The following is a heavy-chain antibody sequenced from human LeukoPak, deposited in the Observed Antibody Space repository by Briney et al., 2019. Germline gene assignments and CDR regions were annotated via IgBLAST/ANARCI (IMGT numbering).Heavy chain of an antibody. J-gene: IGHJ3*02. Sequence: ASVKVSCKASGYTFTSYYMHWLRQAPGQGLGWMGIINPSGGSTSYAQKFQGRVTMTRDTSTSTVYMELSSLRSEDTAVYYCAIAGTSDAFDIWGQGTMVTVSS. D-gene: IGHD1-26*01. CDR1: GYTFTSYY. CDR2: INPSGGST. V-gene: IGHV1-46*01. CDR3: AIAGTSDAFDI.